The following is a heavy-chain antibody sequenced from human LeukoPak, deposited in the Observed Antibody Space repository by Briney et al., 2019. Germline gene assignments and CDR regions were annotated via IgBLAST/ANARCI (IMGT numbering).Heavy chain of an antibody. D-gene: IGHD6-19*01. CDR3: AKDGEFYSSGCNDY. Sequence: PGGSLRLSCAASGFTFSSYAMSWVRQAPGKGLEWVSAISGSGGSTYYADSVKGRFTISRDNSKNTLYLQMNSLRAEDTAVYYCAKDGEFYSSGCNDYWGRGTLVTVSS. CDR1: GFTFSSYA. J-gene: IGHJ4*02. CDR2: ISGSGGST. V-gene: IGHV3-23*01.